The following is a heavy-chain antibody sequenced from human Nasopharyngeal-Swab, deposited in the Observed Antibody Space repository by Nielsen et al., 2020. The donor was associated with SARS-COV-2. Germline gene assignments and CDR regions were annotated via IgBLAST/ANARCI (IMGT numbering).Heavy chain of an antibody. CDR2: INHSGST. D-gene: IGHD3-22*01. V-gene: IGHV4-34*01. J-gene: IGHJ4*02. CDR3: ARGQGPRRYYDSSGYYYDVLGRGYYFDY. Sequence: WIRQPPGKGLEWIGEINHSGSTNYNPSLKSRVTISVDTSKNQFSLKLSSVTAADTAVYYCARGQGPRRYYDSSGYYYDVLGRGYYFDYWGQGTLVTVSS.